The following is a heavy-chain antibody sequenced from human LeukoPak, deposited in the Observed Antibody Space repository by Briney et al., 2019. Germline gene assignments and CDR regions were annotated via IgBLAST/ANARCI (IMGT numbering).Heavy chain of an antibody. CDR3: ARRATVTGLDY. CDR2: IYYSGST. J-gene: IGHJ4*02. D-gene: IGHD4-11*01. Sequence: SETLSLTCTVSGGSISSYYWSWIRQPPGKGLEWIGYIYYSGSTNYNPPLKRRVNISVDTSKNQFSLKLSSVTAADTAVYYCARRATVTGLDYWGQGTLVTVSS. V-gene: IGHV4-59*01. CDR1: GGSISSYY.